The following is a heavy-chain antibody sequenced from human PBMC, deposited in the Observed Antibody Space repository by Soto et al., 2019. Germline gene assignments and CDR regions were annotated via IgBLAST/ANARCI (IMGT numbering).Heavy chain of an antibody. CDR1: GYSFTSYW. J-gene: IGHJ6*02. Sequence: GESLKISCKGSGYSFTSYWIGWGRQMPGKGLEWMGVIYPGDSDTRYSPSFQGQVTISADKSISTAYLQWSSLKASDTAMYYCARQYCTSTSCRYYYYYGMDIWGQGTTVTVSS. D-gene: IGHD2-2*01. V-gene: IGHV5-51*01. CDR2: IYPGDSDT. CDR3: ARQYCTSTSCRYYYYYGMDI.